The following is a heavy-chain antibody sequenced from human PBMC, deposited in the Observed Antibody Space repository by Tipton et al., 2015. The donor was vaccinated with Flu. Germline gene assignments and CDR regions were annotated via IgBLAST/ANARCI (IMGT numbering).Heavy chain of an antibody. CDR2: IRSRAYGGTP. V-gene: IGHV3-49*04. D-gene: IGHD5-12*01. Sequence: RSLRLSCSVSGFTFSEYAMSWVRQAPGRGLEWVGVIRSRAYGGTPEYAASVKGRFSISRDDSKDIAYLQMNSLKSEDIAVYYCVRAPKAGAGYLLDSWGQGTLVAVSS. CDR1: GFTFSEYA. CDR3: VRAPKAGAGYLLDS. J-gene: IGHJ4*02.